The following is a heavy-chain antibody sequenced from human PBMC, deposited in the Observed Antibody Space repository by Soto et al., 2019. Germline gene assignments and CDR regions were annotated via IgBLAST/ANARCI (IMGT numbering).Heavy chain of an antibody. V-gene: IGHV3-9*01. D-gene: IGHD3-22*01. CDR1: GFIFDDYA. Sequence: PGGSLRLSCAASGFIFDDYAMHWVRQAPGRGLEWVSGISWNSGSIGYADSVKGRFTISRDNAKNSLYLQMNSLRAEDTALYYCARGHGTYYYDSRGYRDAFDIWGQGTMVTVSS. CDR2: ISWNSGSI. J-gene: IGHJ3*02. CDR3: ARGHGTYYYDSRGYRDAFDI.